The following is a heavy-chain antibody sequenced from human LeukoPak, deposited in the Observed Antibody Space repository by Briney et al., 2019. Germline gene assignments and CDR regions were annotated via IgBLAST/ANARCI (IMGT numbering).Heavy chain of an antibody. CDR1: GFIFNNYA. CDR3: ARESYSSSWYSDY. D-gene: IGHD6-13*01. J-gene: IGHJ4*02. CDR2: ISWNSGTI. Sequence: GGSLRLSCAGSGFIFNNYAMHWVRQPPGKGLEWVSGISWNSGTIDYADSVRGRFTISRDNAKNSLYLQMDSLRAEDTAVYHCARESYSSSWYSDYWGQGTLVTVSS. V-gene: IGHV3-9*01.